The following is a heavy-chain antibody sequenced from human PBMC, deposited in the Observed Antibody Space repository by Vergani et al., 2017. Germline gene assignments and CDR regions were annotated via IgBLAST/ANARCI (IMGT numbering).Heavy chain of an antibody. J-gene: IGHJ5*02. D-gene: IGHD3-3*01. CDR3: ARRIKRLIWSSYSNWFNP. CDR2: IYYSGST. Sequence: QVQLQESGPGLVKPSQTLSLTCTVSGGSISSGGYYWSWIRQHPGKGLGWIGYIYYSGSTYYNPSLKSRVTISVDTSKNQFSLKLSSVTAADTAVYYCARRIKRLIWSSYSNWFNPWGQGTLVTVS. V-gene: IGHV4-31*03. CDR1: GGSISSGGYY.